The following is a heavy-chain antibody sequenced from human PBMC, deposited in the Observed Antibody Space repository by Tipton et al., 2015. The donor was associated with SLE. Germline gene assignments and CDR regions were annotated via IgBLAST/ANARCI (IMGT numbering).Heavy chain of an antibody. CDR2: IYHSGST. D-gene: IGHD6-19*01. CDR3: ARRRGSSGWSINWFSP. Sequence: TLSLTCTVSGYSISSGYYWGWIRQPPGKGLEWIGSIYHSGSTYYNPSLKSRVTISVDTSKNQLSLKLSSVTAADTTVYYCARRRGSSGWSINWFSPWGQGTLVTVSS. V-gene: IGHV4-38-2*02. J-gene: IGHJ5*02. CDR1: GYSISSGYY.